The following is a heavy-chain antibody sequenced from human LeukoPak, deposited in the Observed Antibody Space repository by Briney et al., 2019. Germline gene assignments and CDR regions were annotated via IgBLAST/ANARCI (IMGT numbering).Heavy chain of an antibody. J-gene: IGHJ3*01. Sequence: TGGSPRLSCAASEFTFSSHFMNWVRQAPGKGLEWVSSISSSGSSVLYADSLKGRITISRDNAKNSLYLQMRSLRPEDTAVYYCARERYSRSSHDALDLWGRGTMVTVSS. CDR2: ISSSGSSV. CDR1: EFTFSSHF. CDR3: ARERYSRSSHDALDL. V-gene: IGHV3-21*01. D-gene: IGHD6-6*01.